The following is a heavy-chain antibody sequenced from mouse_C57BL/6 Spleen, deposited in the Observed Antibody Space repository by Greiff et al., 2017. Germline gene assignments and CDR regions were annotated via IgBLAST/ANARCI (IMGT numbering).Heavy chain of an antibody. J-gene: IGHJ2*01. CDR3: ARDLPDYGSPFDY. D-gene: IGHD1-1*01. V-gene: IGHV5-4*01. CDR1: GFTFSSYA. CDR2: ISDGGSYT. Sequence: EVKLVESGGGLVKPGGSLKLSCAASGFTFSSYAMSWVRQTPEKRLEWVATISDGGSYTYYPDNVKGRFTISTATAKNNQYLQMSHLKSENTAMYYCARDLPDYGSPFDYWGQGTTLTVSS.